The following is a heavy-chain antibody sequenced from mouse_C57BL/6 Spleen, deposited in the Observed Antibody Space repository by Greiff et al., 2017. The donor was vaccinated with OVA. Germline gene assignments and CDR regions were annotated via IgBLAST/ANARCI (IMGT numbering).Heavy chain of an antibody. CDR3: ARFQPASNWFAY. J-gene: IGHJ3*01. Sequence: QVQLQQSGPELVKPGASVKISCKASGYAFSSSWMNWVKQRPGKGLEWIGRIYPGDGDTNYNGKCKGKATLTADKSSSTAYMQLSSLTSEDSAVYFCARFQPASNWFAYWGQGTLVTVSA. D-gene: IGHD1-2*01. V-gene: IGHV1-82*01. CDR2: IYPGDGDT. CDR1: GYAFSSSW.